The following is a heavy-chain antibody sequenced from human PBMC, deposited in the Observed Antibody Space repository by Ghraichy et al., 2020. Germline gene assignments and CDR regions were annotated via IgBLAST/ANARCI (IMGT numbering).Heavy chain of an antibody. J-gene: IGHJ3*02. CDR2: IYNSGSS. Sequence: SETLSLTCTVSGGSISSGAYYWSWVRQHPGKGLEWIGHIYNSGSSYYNPSLKSRVTISIDRSKNQVSLKLSSVTAADTAVYYCARAERVATGVGALDIWGQGTMVTVSS. D-gene: IGHD2-21*02. CDR1: GGSISSGAYY. CDR3: ARAERVATGVGALDI. V-gene: IGHV4-31*03.